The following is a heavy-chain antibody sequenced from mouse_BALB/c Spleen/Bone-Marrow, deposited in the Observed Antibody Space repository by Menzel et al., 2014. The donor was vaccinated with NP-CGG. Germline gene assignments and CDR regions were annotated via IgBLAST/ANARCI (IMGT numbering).Heavy chain of an antibody. J-gene: IGHJ4*01. V-gene: IGHV7-3*02. Sequence: EVKLVESGGGLVQPGGSLRLPCTTSGFTFTDYYMSWVRQPPGKALERLAFIRNKAYGYTTEYSASVRGRFTISRDNSQSILYLQMNTLRAEDSATYYCARFPMDYWGQGTSVTVSS. CDR1: GFTFTDYY. CDR2: IRNKAYGYTT. CDR3: ARFPMDY.